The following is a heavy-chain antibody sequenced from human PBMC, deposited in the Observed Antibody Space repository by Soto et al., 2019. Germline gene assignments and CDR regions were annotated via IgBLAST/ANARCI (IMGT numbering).Heavy chain of an antibody. J-gene: IGHJ6*02. CDR3: ARGGGRVRVVIIPGMDV. D-gene: IGHD3-10*01. Sequence: QVQLVQSGAEVKKPGSSVKVSCKASGGTFSSYAISWVRQAPGQGLAWMGGIIPIFGTANYAQKVQGRVTITADKSTSTAYMALSSLRSEDTAVYYCARGGGRVRVVIIPGMDVWGQGTTVTVSS. CDR1: GGTFSSYA. CDR2: IIPIFGTA. V-gene: IGHV1-69*06.